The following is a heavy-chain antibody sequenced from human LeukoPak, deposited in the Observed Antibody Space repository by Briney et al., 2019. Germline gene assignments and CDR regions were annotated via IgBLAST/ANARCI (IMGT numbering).Heavy chain of an antibody. CDR1: GFTFGDYA. CDR3: TRDEPGWSSVAAAGHWFDP. J-gene: IGHJ5*02. D-gene: IGHD6-13*01. CDR2: IRSKAYGGTT. Sequence: GGSLRLSCTASGFTFGDYAMSWFRQAPGKGLEWVGFIRSKAYGGTTEYAASVKGRFTISRDDSKSIAYLQMNSLKTEDTAVYYCTRDEPGWSSVAAAGHWFDPWGQGTLVTVSS. V-gene: IGHV3-49*03.